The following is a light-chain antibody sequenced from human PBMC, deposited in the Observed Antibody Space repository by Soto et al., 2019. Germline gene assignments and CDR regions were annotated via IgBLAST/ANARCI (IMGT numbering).Light chain of an antibody. CDR3: QHYNSYSEA. J-gene: IGKJ1*01. V-gene: IGKV1-5*03. CDR2: KAS. Sequence: GDRVTITCGASQTISTFLAWYQQKPGKAPKILIYKASTIKSGVPSRFSGSGSGTEFTLTISRLQPDDFATYYCQHYNSYSEAFGQGTKVDIK. CDR1: QTISTF.